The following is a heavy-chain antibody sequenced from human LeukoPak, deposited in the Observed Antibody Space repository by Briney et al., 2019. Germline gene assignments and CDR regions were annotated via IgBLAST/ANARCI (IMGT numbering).Heavy chain of an antibody. CDR2: IRYDGSNK. D-gene: IGHD4-17*01. CDR3: AKDMVGYGDLFDY. V-gene: IGHV3-30*02. Sequence: PGGSLRLSCAASGFTFSSYGMHWVRQAPGKGLEWVAFIRYDGSNKYYADSVKGRFTISRDNSKNTQYLQMNSLRAEDTAVYYCAKDMVGYGDLFDYWGQGTLVTVSS. J-gene: IGHJ4*02. CDR1: GFTFSSYG.